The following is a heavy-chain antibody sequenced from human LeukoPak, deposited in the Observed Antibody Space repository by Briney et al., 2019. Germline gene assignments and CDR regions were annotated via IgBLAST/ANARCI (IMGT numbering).Heavy chain of an antibody. D-gene: IGHD6-13*01. Sequence: GRSLRLSCEAAGFTFSDYGMHWVRQAPGKGLEWVAVVSVDGSNKQYADSVKGRFTISRDNSKNTLYLQLNSLRSEDTAVYYCAKGVGSDIGSWYGVHFAYWGRGTLVTVSS. CDR3: AKGVGSDIGSWYGVHFAY. CDR2: VSVDGSNK. V-gene: IGHV3-30*18. J-gene: IGHJ4*02. CDR1: GFTFSDYG.